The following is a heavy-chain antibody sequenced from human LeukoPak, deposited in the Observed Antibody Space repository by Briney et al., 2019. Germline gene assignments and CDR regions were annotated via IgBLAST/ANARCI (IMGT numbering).Heavy chain of an antibody. CDR1: GYIFTSYW. J-gene: IGHJ4*02. D-gene: IGHD3-9*01. CDR2: IYPGDSDT. CDR3: ARRYYDILTGYYVGVYFDY. V-gene: IGHV5-51*03. Sequence: PGESLKISCKGSGYIFTSYWIGWVRQMPGKGLEWMGIIYPGDSDTRYSPSFQGQVTISADKSISTAYLQWSSLKASDTAMYYCARRYYDILTGYYVGVYFDYWGQGTLVTVSS.